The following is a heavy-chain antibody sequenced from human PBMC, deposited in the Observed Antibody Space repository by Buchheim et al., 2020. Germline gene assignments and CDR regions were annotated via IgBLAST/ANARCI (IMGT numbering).Heavy chain of an antibody. J-gene: IGHJ6*02. D-gene: IGHD6-13*01. CDR2: ISYDGSNK. CDR1: GFTFSSYG. Sequence: QVQLVESGGGVVQPGRSLRLSCAASGFTFSSYGMHWVRQAPGKGLEWVAVISYDGSNKYYADPVKGRFTISRDNPKNTLYLQMNSLRAEDTAVYYCAKTVAAAGPYGMDVWGQGTT. V-gene: IGHV3-30*18. CDR3: AKTVAAAGPYGMDV.